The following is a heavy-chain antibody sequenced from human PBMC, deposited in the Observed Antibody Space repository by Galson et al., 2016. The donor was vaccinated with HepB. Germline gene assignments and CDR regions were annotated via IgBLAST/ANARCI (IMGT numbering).Heavy chain of an antibody. CDR1: GFSVSGRY. V-gene: IGHV3-53*01. Sequence: SLRLSCAASGFSVSGRYMSWARQAPGKGLEWVSAIFSGDATYYRDSVKGRFTTSRDTSKNTLYLQMNNLRAEDTAIYYCEGYSDPFEIWGQGTMVTVSS. CDR2: IFSGDAT. D-gene: IGHD3-22*01. J-gene: IGHJ3*02. CDR3: EGYSDPFEI.